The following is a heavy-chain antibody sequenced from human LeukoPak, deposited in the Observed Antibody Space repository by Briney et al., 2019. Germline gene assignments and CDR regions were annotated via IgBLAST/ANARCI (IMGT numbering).Heavy chain of an antibody. CDR3: ARDRSSGWSGNWFDP. J-gene: IGHJ5*02. CDR1: GFTFSSYS. V-gene: IGHV3-21*01. CDR2: ISGTSTYI. Sequence: PGGSLRLSCAASGFTFSSYSMNWVRHAPGKGLEWVSAISGTSTYIFYADSVKGRFTISRDNAKNSLYLQMNSLRAEDTAVYYCARDRSSGWSGNWFDPWGQGTLVTVSS. D-gene: IGHD6-19*01.